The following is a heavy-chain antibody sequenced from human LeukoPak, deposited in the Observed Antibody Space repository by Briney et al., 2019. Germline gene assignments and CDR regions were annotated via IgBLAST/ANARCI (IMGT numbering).Heavy chain of an antibody. CDR1: GGSISSYY. CDR3: ARGSTRAAFSTSRHIDQNWAFGY. J-gene: IGHJ4*02. CDR2: IYTSGST. V-gene: IGHV4-4*07. Sequence: SETLSLTCTVSGGSISSYYWSWIRQPAGKGLEWIGRIYTSGSTNYNPSLKSRVTISVDTSKNQFSLKLSSVTAADTAVYYCARGSTRAAFSTSRHIDQNWAFGYWGQGTLVTVSS. D-gene: IGHD2-2*01.